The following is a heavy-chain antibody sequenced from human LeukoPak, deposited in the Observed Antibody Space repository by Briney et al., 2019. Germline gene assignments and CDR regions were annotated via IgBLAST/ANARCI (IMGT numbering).Heavy chain of an antibody. D-gene: IGHD6-13*01. Sequence: GRSRRLSCAASGFTFDDYAMHWVRQAPGKGLEWVSGISWNSGSIGYADSVKGRFTISRDNAKNSLYLQMNSLRAEDMALYYCAKDYYSSSWYYFDYWGQGALVTVSS. V-gene: IGHV3-9*03. J-gene: IGHJ4*02. CDR2: ISWNSGSI. CDR3: AKDYYSSSWYYFDY. CDR1: GFTFDDYA.